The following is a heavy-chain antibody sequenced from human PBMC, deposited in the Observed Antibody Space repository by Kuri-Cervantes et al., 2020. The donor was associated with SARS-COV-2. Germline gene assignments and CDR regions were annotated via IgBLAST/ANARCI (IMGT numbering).Heavy chain of an antibody. CDR2: ISYDGSNK. J-gene: IGHJ4*02. V-gene: IGHV3-30*04. Sequence: LKISCAASGFTFSSYAMHWVRQAPGKGLEWVAVISYDGSNKYYADSVKGRFTLSRDNSQNTVYLQMNSLRGEDTALYYCAQDVSQLGRACRYWGQGTLVTVSS. CDR1: GFTFSSYA. CDR3: AQDVSQLGRACRY. D-gene: IGHD6-6*01.